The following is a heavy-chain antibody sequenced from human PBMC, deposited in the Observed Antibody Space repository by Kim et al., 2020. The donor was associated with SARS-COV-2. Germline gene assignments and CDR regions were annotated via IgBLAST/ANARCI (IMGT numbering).Heavy chain of an antibody. Sequence: SETLSLTCAVYGGSFSGYYWSWIRQPPGKGLEWIGEINHGGITNYNPSLKSRVTISVDTSKNQFSLKLSSVTAADTAVYYCARVGYNWNYGHNERGGYIDYWGQGTLVTVSS. CDR1: GGSFSGYY. CDR2: INHGGIT. V-gene: IGHV4-34*01. J-gene: IGHJ4*02. CDR3: ARVGYNWNYGHNERGGYIDY. D-gene: IGHD1-7*01.